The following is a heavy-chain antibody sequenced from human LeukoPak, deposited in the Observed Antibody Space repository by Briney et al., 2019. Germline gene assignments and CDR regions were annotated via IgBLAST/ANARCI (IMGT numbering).Heavy chain of an antibody. D-gene: IGHD3-16*01. CDR1: GGSISSSNW. Sequence: SGTLSLTCAVSGGSISSSNWWSWVRQPPGKGLEWIGEIYHSGSANYNPSLKSRVTISVDKSKNQFSLKLSSVTAAGTAVYYCARGDALGGSWFDPWGQGTLVTVSS. CDR3: ARGDALGGSWFDP. CDR2: IYHSGSA. V-gene: IGHV4-4*02. J-gene: IGHJ5*02.